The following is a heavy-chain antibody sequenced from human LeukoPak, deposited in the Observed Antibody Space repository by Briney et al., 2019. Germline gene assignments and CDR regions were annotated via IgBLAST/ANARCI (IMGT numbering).Heavy chain of an antibody. CDR2: IWYDGSNK. J-gene: IGHJ5*02. CDR1: GFTFSYYG. D-gene: IGHD4-11*01. CDR3: TRDYSNFGRFDP. Sequence: PGRSLRLSCAASGFTFSYYGMHWVRQAPGKGLEWVALIWYDGSNKNYADSVKGRFTISRDNYKSTPYLQMNSLRAEDTAVYYCTRDYSNFGRFDPWGQGTLVTVSS. V-gene: IGHV3-33*01.